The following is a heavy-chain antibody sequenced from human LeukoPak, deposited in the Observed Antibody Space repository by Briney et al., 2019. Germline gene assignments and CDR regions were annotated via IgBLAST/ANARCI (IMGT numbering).Heavy chain of an antibody. Sequence: SETLSLTCVVYGGSFSGYYWSWIRQPPGKGLEWIGEVNHSGSTNYNPSLKSRGTISVDTSKNQFSLKLSSVTAADTAVYYCARRGYSYGYVGSNWFDPWGQGTLVTVSS. D-gene: IGHD5-18*01. CDR2: VNHSGST. V-gene: IGHV4-34*01. J-gene: IGHJ5*02. CDR3: ARRGYSYGYVGSNWFDP. CDR1: GGSFSGYY.